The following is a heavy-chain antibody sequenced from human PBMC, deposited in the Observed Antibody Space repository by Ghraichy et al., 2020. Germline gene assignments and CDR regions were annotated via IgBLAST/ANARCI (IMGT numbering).Heavy chain of an antibody. CDR2: ISYDGSNK. Sequence: GGSLRLSCAASGFTFSSYCMHWVRQAPGKGLEWVAVISYDGSNKYYADAVKGRFTISRDNSKNTLYLQMNSLRAEDAAVYYCAKGEYSSSSGFIRYWYFDLWGRGTLVTVSS. J-gene: IGHJ2*01. D-gene: IGHD6-6*01. CDR1: GFTFSSYC. V-gene: IGHV3-30*18. CDR3: AKGEYSSSSGFIRYWYFDL.